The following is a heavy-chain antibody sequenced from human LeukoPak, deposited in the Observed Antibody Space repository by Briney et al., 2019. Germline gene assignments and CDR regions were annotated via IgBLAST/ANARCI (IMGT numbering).Heavy chain of an antibody. J-gene: IGHJ4*02. D-gene: IGHD3-22*01. CDR2: ISAYNGNT. Sequence: ASVKVSCKASGYTFTSYGVIWVRQAPGQGLEWMGWISAYNGNTNYAQKLQGRVTMTTDTSTSTAYMELRSLRSDDTAVYYCARDGGYYDSSGYYFWGQGTLVTVSS. CDR3: ARDGGYYDSSGYYF. CDR1: GYTFTSYG. V-gene: IGHV1-18*01.